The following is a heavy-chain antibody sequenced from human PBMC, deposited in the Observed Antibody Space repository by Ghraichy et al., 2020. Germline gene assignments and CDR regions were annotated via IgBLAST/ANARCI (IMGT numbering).Heavy chain of an antibody. CDR2: IFNSGST. Sequence: SETLSLTCTVSDDSVSGNIYYWSWIRQPPGKGLEWIGYIFNSGSTSYNPTLKSRVTISMDTSKRQFSLKVTSVTAADTAVYYCARCSQTPDFGYWGPGTLVTVSS. CDR3: ARCSQTPDFGY. V-gene: IGHV4-61*01. J-gene: IGHJ4*02. CDR1: DDSVSGNIYY. D-gene: IGHD2-15*01.